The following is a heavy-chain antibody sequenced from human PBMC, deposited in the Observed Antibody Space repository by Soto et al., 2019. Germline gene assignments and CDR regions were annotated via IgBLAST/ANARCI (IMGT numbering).Heavy chain of an antibody. CDR3: AKGPLVSGYDLDY. CDR1: GFTFSNYA. V-gene: IGHV3-23*01. CDR2: ISGSGGST. J-gene: IGHJ4*02. D-gene: IGHD5-12*01. Sequence: EVQLLDSGGGLVQPGGSLRLSCAASGFTFSNYAMNWVRQAPGKGLDWVSAISGSGGSTYYADSVKGRFTISRDNSKNTLYLQMSSLRAEDTAVYYCAKGPLVSGYDLDYWGQGSLVTASS.